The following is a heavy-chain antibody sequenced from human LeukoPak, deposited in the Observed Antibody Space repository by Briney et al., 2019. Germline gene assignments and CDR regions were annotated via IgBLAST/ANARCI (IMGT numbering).Heavy chain of an antibody. J-gene: IGHJ4*02. Sequence: ASAKVSCKASGYTFTGYYMHWVRQAPGQGLEWMGRINPNSGGTNYAQKFQGRVTMTRDTSISTAYMELSRLRSDDTAVYYCARDRSGVVSNFDYWGQGTLVTVSS. CDR1: GYTFTGYY. D-gene: IGHD3-16*02. CDR2: INPNSGGT. V-gene: IGHV1-2*06. CDR3: ARDRSGVVSNFDY.